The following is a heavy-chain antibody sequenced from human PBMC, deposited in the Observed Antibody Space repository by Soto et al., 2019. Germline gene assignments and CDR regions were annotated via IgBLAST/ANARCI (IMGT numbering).Heavy chain of an antibody. V-gene: IGHV1-69*13. Sequence: ASVKVSCKASGGTFSSYAISWVRQAPGQGLEWMGGIIPIFGTANYAQKFQGRVTITADESTSTAYMELSSLRSDDTAVYYCARDPTFYREEFDPWGQGTLVTVSS. D-gene: IGHD1-26*01. J-gene: IGHJ5*02. CDR1: GGTFSSYA. CDR3: ARDPTFYREEFDP. CDR2: IIPIFGTA.